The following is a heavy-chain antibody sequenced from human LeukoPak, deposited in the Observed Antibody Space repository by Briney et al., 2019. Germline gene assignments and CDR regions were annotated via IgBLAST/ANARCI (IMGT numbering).Heavy chain of an antibody. Sequence: GASVKVSCKASGYTFTSYYMHWVRQAPGQGLEWMGIINPSGGSTSYAQKFQGRVTMTRDMSTSTVYMELSSLRSEDTAVYYCARDWEGGGQQRESEYFQHWGQGTLVTVSS. CDR3: ARDWEGGGQQRESEYFQH. J-gene: IGHJ1*01. V-gene: IGHV1-46*01. D-gene: IGHD6-13*01. CDR1: GYTFTSYY. CDR2: INPSGGST.